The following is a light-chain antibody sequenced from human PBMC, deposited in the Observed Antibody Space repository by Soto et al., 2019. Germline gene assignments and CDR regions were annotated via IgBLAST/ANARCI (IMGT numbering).Light chain of an antibody. J-gene: IGLJ2*01. V-gene: IGLV2-23*01. CDR3: CSYAGRSAVV. CDR1: SSDVGSYAL. Sequence: QSALTQPASVSGSPGQSITISCTGTSSDVGSYALVSWFQQHPGKAPKVIIYEGSKRPSGVSHRFSGSNSGTTASLTISGLPADDASDYYCCSYAGRSAVVFGGGTKLTVL. CDR2: EGS.